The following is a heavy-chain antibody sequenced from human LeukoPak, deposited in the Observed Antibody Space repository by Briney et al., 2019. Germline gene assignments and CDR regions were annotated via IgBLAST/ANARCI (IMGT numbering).Heavy chain of an antibody. V-gene: IGHV3-7*01. Sequence: PGGSLRLSCAASGFTFSSYWMSWVRQAPGKGLEWVANIKQDGSEKYYVDSVKGRFTISRDNAKNPLYLQMNSLRAEDTAVYYCARGGGWFGVPFDYWGQGTLVTVSS. CDR3: ARGGGWFGVPFDY. CDR1: GFTFSSYW. D-gene: IGHD3-10*01. J-gene: IGHJ4*02. CDR2: IKQDGSEK.